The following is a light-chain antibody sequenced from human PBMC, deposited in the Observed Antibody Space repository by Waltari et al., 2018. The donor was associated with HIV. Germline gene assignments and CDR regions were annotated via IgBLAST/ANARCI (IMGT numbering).Light chain of an antibody. CDR2: EVS. Sequence: QSALTQPASVSGSPGQSITISCTGSSSDVGAYNFVSWYQQHPGQTPKLIIYEVSNRPSGVSYRFSGSKSVNTASLTISGLQADDEADYYCSSYTNRATLLFGGGTRLTV. CDR3: SSYTNRATLL. V-gene: IGLV2-14*01. CDR1: SSDVGAYNF. J-gene: IGLJ2*01.